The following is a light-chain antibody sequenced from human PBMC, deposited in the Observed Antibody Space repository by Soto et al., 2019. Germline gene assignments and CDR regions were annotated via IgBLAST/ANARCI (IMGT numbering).Light chain of an antibody. J-gene: IGLJ1*01. CDR3: CSYTSSRTYV. CDR2: EVT. V-gene: IGLV2-14*01. Sequence: QSVLTQPASVSGSPGQSITISCTGTSGDVGAYIYVPWYQHHPGKAPKVMIYEVTNRPSGVSDRFSGSKSGNTASLTISGLQAEDEADYYCCSYTSSRTYVFGTGTKVTVL. CDR1: SGDVGAYIY.